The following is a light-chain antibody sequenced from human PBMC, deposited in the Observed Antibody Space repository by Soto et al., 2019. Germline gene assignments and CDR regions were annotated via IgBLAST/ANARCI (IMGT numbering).Light chain of an antibody. CDR2: KNN. CDR1: GSNIGSNY. J-gene: IGLJ1*01. Sequence: SVLTQPPSASGTPGQKVSISCSGSGSNIGSNYVYWYQQLPGTAPKLLIYKNNQRPSGVPDRYSGSKSDTSASLAISGLRSEDEADYYCAAWDDSLSGHLFGTGTKLTVL. CDR3: AAWDDSLSGHL. V-gene: IGLV1-47*01.